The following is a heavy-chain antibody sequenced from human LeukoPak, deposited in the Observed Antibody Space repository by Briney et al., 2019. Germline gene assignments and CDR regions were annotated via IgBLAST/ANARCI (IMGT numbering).Heavy chain of an antibody. Sequence: PGGSLRLSCAASAFTFSSYAMSWVRQAPGKGLEGISLISGSNGNTYYADSVKGRFTISRDNSKNTLYLQMNSLRAENTAVYYCAKPGATWGGNYFDYWGQGTLVTVSS. D-gene: IGHD3-16*01. J-gene: IGHJ4*02. CDR1: AFTFSSYA. CDR2: ISGSNGNT. V-gene: IGHV3-23*01. CDR3: AKPGATWGGNYFDY.